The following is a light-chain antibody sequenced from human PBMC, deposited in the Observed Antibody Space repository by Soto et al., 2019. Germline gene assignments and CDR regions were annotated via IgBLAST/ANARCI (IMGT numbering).Light chain of an antibody. V-gene: IGLV1-44*01. CDR1: SSNIGANT. Sequence: QSVLTQPPSASGTPGQRVTISCSGSSSNIGANTVNWFQHLPGTAPKLLIYSDNQQPSGGPDRCSGSKSGTSASLAISGLQSEDEADYYCAAWDGDLNGWVFGGGTKLTVL. J-gene: IGLJ3*02. CDR2: SDN. CDR3: AAWDGDLNGWV.